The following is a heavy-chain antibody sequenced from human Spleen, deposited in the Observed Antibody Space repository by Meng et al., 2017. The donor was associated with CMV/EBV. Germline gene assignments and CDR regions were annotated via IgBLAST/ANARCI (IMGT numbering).Heavy chain of an antibody. V-gene: IGHV5-51*01. CDR3: ARLRTAAGFDY. J-gene: IGHJ4*02. D-gene: IGHD6-13*01. Sequence: FCQGSGSSCTSYWISWVRQMPGIGLEWMGIIYPGDPDTRYSPYFQGHVTFSADKSVSTAYLQWTSLKASDTAMYYCARLRTAAGFDYWGQGTLVTVSS. CDR2: IYPGDPDT. CDR1: GSSCTSYW.